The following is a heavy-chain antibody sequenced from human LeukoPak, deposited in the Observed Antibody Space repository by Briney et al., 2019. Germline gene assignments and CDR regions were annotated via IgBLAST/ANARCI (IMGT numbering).Heavy chain of an antibody. D-gene: IGHD4-17*01. J-gene: IGHJ6*04. Sequence: ASVKVSCKASGYTFTSYGISWVRQAPGQGLEWMGWISAYNGNTNYAQKLQGRVTMTIDTSTSTAYMELRSLRSDDTAVYYCARDKPAVTTSYYYGMDVWGKGTTVTLSS. V-gene: IGHV1-18*04. CDR3: ARDKPAVTTSYYYGMDV. CDR1: GYTFTSYG. CDR2: ISAYNGNT.